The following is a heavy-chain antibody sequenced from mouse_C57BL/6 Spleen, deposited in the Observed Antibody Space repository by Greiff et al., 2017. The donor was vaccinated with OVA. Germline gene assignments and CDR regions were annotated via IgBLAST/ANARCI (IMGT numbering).Heavy chain of an antibody. Sequence: QVQLQQSGAELVRPGTSVKVSCKASGYAFTNYLIEWVKQRPGQGLEWIGEINPGSGGTTYNEKFKGKATLTADKSSSTSYMQLSSLTSEDSAFYFGARGDGSSRPYYFDYWGKGTTLTVSS. CDR2: INPGSGGT. V-gene: IGHV1-54*01. CDR1: GYAFTNYL. CDR3: ARGDGSSRPYYFDY. J-gene: IGHJ2*01. D-gene: IGHD1-1*01.